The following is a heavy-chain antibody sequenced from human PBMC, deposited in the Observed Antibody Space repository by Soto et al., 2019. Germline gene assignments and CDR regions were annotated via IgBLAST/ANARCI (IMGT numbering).Heavy chain of an antibody. CDR3: ARVGGSYSRFGMDI. CDR2: IYHSGST. J-gene: IGHJ6*02. D-gene: IGHD1-26*01. Sequence: SETLSLTCAVSGYSISSGYYWGWIRQPPGKGLEWIGSIYHSGSTYYNPSLKSRVTISVDTSRNQFSLKLSSVTAADTAVYYCARVGGSYSRFGMDIWGQGTNGAVSS. CDR1: GYSISSGYY. V-gene: IGHV4-38-2*01.